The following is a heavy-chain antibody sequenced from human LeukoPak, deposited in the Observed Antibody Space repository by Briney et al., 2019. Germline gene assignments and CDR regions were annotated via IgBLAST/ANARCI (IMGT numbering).Heavy chain of an antibody. D-gene: IGHD6-19*01. CDR2: ISAYNGNT. CDR1: GYTFTSYG. CDR3: ARGREQWLVDY. V-gene: IGHV1-18*01. Sequence: GGSLKISCKASGYTFTSYGISWVRQAPGQGLELMGWISAYNGNTNYAQKLQGRVTMTTDTSTSTAYMEMRSLRSDDTAVYYCARGREQWLVDYWGQGTLVTVSS. J-gene: IGHJ4*02.